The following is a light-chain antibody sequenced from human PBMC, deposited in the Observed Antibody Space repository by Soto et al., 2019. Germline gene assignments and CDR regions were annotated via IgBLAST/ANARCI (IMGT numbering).Light chain of an antibody. CDR3: SSYAGSFVYV. CDR2: EVR. Sequence: QSVLTQPASVSGSPGQSITISCTGASDNVGYFDFVSWYRQHPGKAPKLLIYEVRKRPSGVSDRFSGSKSGNTASLTISGLQAEDEGDYYCSSYAGSFVYVFGTGTKVTVL. J-gene: IGLJ1*01. CDR1: SDNVGYFDF. V-gene: IGLV2-14*01.